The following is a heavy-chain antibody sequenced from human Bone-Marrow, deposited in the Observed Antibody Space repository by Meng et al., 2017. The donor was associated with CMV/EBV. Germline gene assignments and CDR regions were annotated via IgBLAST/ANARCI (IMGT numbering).Heavy chain of an antibody. CDR2: ISAYNGNT. CDR1: GYTFTSYG. D-gene: IGHD1-26*01. J-gene: IGHJ6*02. V-gene: IGHV1-18*01. CDR3: ATDSGTPRNYYYYGMDV. Sequence: ASVKVSCKASGYTFTSYGISWVRQAPGQGLEWMGWISAYNGNTNYAQKLQGRVTMTTKTSTSTAYMELRSLRSDATAVYYCATDSGTPRNYYYYGMDVWGQGTTVTVSS.